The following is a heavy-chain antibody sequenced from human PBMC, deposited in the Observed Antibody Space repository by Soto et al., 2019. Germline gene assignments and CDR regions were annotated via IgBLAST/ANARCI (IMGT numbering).Heavy chain of an antibody. CDR2: LATDGFT. CDR1: GFNVSSDY. Sequence: HPGGSLRLSCTASGFNVSSDYMNWVRQAPGKGLEWVSVLATDGFTSYADSVKGRFTISRDNSKNTLYLQMNSLRVEDTAVYYCARDSEASSSWSLDYWGQGTLVTVSS. D-gene: IGHD6-13*01. V-gene: IGHV3-53*01. CDR3: ARDSEASSSWSLDY. J-gene: IGHJ4*02.